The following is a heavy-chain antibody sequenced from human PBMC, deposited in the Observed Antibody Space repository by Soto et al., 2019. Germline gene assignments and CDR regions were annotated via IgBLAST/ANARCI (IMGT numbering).Heavy chain of an antibody. CDR1: GDPSSSYY. CDR2: VNNVGRT. V-gene: IGHV4-59*01. D-gene: IGHD2-8*01. Sequence: LQESGPGLVKPSETLSLTCTVSGDPSSSYYWGWIRQPPGKGLHWIASVNNVGRTHYNPSLKGRVTISLDTSKNHLSLSLTSVTAADTAVYYCARSFCRDAIRCNWFDPWGQGTLVTVSS. J-gene: IGHJ5*02. CDR3: ARSFCRDAIRCNWFDP.